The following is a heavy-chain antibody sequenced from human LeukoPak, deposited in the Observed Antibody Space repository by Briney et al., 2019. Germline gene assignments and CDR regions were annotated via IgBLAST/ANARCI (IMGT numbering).Heavy chain of an antibody. Sequence: GGSLRLSCAASGFTFSSYSMNWVRQAPGKGLEWVSSISSSSSYIYYADSVKGRFTISRDNAKNSLYLQMNSLRAEDTAVYYCARGMVRGVTPIDYWGQGTLVTVSS. CDR1: GFTFSSYS. V-gene: IGHV3-21*01. CDR3: ARGMVRGVTPIDY. J-gene: IGHJ4*02. D-gene: IGHD3-10*01. CDR2: ISSSSSYI.